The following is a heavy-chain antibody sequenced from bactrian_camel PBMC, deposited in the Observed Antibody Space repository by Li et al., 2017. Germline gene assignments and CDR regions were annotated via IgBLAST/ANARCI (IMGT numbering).Heavy chain of an antibody. V-gene: IGHV3S55*01. J-gene: IGHJ6*01. D-gene: IGHD1*01. CDR1: AYTFSTYC. CDR2: IGVSGSP. Sequence: VQLVESGGRSVQAEGSLRLSCAASAYTFSTYCMYWFRQAPEKEREEVAHIGVSGSPRYADSVKGRFTISKDNAKNTLYLQMNSLKPEDTAMYYCAAVVACDTVDNWVRSAEPDFGFWGQGTQVTVS. CDR3: AAVVACDTVDNWVRSAEPDFGF.